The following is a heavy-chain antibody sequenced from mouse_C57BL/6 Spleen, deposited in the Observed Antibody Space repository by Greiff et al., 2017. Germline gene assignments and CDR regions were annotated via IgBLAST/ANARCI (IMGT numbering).Heavy chain of an antibody. Sequence: EVKLVESGGGLVQPGGSMKLSCVASGFTFSNYWMNWVRQSPEKGLEWVAQIRLKSDNYATHYAESVKGRFTISRDDAKSSVYLQMNNLRAEDTGIYYCTVSTTHYFDDWGQGTTLTVSS. D-gene: IGHD1-1*01. CDR2: IRLKSDNYAT. CDR3: TVSTTHYFDD. V-gene: IGHV6-3*01. CDR1: GFTFSNYW. J-gene: IGHJ2*01.